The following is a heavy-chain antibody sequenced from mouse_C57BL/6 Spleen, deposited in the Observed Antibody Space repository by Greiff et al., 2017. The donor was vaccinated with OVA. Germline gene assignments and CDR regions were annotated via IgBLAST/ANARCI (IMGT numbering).Heavy chain of an antibody. CDR3: AGYEGYRNSDD. V-gene: IGHV1-54*01. Sequence: VQLQQSGAELVRPGTSVKVSCKASGYAFTNYLIEWVKQRPGQGLEWIGVINPGSGGTNYNEKFKGKATLTADKSSSTAYMQLSSLTSEDSAVYSCAGYEGYRNSDDWGQGTTLTVSS. CDR1: GYAFTNYL. D-gene: IGHD2-5*01. J-gene: IGHJ2*01. CDR2: INPGSGGT.